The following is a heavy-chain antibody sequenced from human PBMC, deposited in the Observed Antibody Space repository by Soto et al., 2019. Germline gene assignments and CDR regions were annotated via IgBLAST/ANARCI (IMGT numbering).Heavy chain of an antibody. CDR1: GGTFSSYA. J-gene: IGHJ4*02. V-gene: IGHV1-69*13. CDR2: IIPIFGTA. D-gene: IGHD5-18*01. Sequence: ASVKVSCKASGGTFSSYAISWVRQAPGQGLEWMGGIIPIFGTANYAQKFQGRVTITADESTSTAYMELSSLRSEDTAVYYCARDRGYSYGSGYFDYWGQGTLVTVSS. CDR3: ARDRGYSYGSGYFDY.